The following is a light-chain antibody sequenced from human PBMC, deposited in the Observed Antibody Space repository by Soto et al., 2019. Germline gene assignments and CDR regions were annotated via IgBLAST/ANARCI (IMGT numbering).Light chain of an antibody. CDR2: DTS. J-gene: IGKJ5*01. CDR1: QSVSSK. V-gene: IGKV3-15*01. CDR3: QQYNDWFSIT. Sequence: EIVLTQSPGTLSLSPGERATLSCSSSQSVSSKLSRYRQRPGQAPRLVIYDTSTRATGVPARFSGSGSGTEFTLTISSLQSEDFGVYYCQQYNDWFSITFGQGTRLEIK.